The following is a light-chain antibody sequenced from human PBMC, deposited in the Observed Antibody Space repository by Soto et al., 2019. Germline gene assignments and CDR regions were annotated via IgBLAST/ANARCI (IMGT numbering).Light chain of an antibody. CDR3: GTWDSSLSSVV. CDR1: SSNIGKNY. Sequence: QSVLTQPPSVSAAPGQKVTISCSGSSSNIGKNYVSWYQQLPGTAPRLLIYDNHKRPSGIPDRFSGSKSGTSATLGITGLQTGDEADYYCGTWDSSLSSVVFAGGTKLTVL. V-gene: IGLV1-51*01. J-gene: IGLJ3*02. CDR2: DNH.